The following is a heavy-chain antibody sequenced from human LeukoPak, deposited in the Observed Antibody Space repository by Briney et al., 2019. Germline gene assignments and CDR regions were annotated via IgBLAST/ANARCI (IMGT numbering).Heavy chain of an antibody. CDR1: GFSFGNSW. V-gene: IGHV3-74*03. CDR3: ARDYPPD. J-gene: IGHJ4*02. CDR2: INTDGKTT. Sequence: GGSLRLSCAASGFSFGNSWMHWVRQVPGKGLVWVSRINTDGKTTTYADSVKGRFTISRDNAKSTLYLEMNSLYAEDTAVYFCARDYPPDWGQGTLVAVAA.